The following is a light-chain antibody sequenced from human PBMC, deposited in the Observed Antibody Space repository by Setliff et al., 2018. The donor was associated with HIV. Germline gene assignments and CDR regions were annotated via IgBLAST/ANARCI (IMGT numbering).Light chain of an antibody. CDR1: SGAVTSTHH. CDR3: LLYYGGAPPCV. CDR2: GAS. Sequence: QAVVTQEPSLAVSPGGTVTLTCASTSGAVTSTHHPYWFQQKPGQAPRTLIYGASNKHSWTPARFSGSLLGEKAALTLSGVQPEDEAEYYCLLYYGGAPPCVFGGGT. V-gene: IGLV7-43*01. J-gene: IGLJ3*02.